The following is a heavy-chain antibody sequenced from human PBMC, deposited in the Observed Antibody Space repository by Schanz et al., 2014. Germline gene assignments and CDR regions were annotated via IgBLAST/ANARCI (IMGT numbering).Heavy chain of an antibody. CDR1: GGTFSSFG. CDR2: IIPSLGLA. J-gene: IGHJ4*02. V-gene: IGHV1-69*04. CDR3: ARDRLECGAECYSVEVFEI. Sequence: VQLEQSGAEVKKPGSSVKVSCKASGGTFSSFGINWVRQAPGQGLEWMGRIIPSLGLAKYEQKFQDKVTITADTSTTTAYMDLRSLRSDDTAVYYCARDRLECGAECYSVEVFEIWGQGTLVIVSS. D-gene: IGHD2-21*01.